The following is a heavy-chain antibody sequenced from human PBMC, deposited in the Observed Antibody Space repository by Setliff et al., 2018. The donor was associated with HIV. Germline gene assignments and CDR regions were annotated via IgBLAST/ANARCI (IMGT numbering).Heavy chain of an antibody. Sequence: GESLKISCKASGYTFTNYWIGWVRQMPGKGLEWMGIIYPGDSDIIYSPSFQGQVTISADKSITTAYLQWSSLKASDTAIYYCVRHRPYDSSGYYDYWGQGTLVTVSS. D-gene: IGHD3-22*01. J-gene: IGHJ4*02. CDR1: GYTFTNYW. CDR3: VRHRPYDSSGYYDY. CDR2: IYPGDSDI. V-gene: IGHV5-51*01.